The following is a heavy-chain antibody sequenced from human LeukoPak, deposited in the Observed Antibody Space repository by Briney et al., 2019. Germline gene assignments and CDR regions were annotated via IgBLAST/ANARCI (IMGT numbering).Heavy chain of an antibody. D-gene: IGHD3-22*01. CDR3: ARAKKTYYYDSSGYFPYYFDY. V-gene: IGHV4-59*01. CDR2: IYYSGST. J-gene: IGHJ4*02. Sequence: PSETLSLTCTVSGDSINSYHWSWIRQPPGKGLEWFGYIYYSGSTNYNPSLEGRVTISVDTSKNQFSLKLSSVTTADTAVYYCARAKKTYYYDSSGYFPYYFDYWGQGTLVTVSS. CDR1: GDSINSYH.